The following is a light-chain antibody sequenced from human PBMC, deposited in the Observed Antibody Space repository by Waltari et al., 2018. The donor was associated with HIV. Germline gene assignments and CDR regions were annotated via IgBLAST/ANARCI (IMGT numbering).Light chain of an antibody. J-gene: IGKJ4*01. CDR2: TAS. V-gene: IGKV1-8*01. CDR3: QQYYNYPLT. CDR1: QDLRNY. Sequence: AIRMTQSPSSFSASTGDRVTITCRASQDLRNYLAWYQQKPGKAPKLLIYTASTLQSGVPSRFSGSGSGTDFTLIISGLQSEDFATYYCQQYYNYPLTLGGGTKVEI.